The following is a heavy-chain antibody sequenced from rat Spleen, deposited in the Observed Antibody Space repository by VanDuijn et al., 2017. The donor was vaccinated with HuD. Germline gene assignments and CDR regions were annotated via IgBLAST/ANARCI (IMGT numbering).Heavy chain of an antibody. CDR3: AKDMSRTIAARSYWYFDF. CDR1: GFTFNNYW. D-gene: IGHD1-2*01. J-gene: IGHJ1*01. V-gene: IGHV5-31*01. CDR2: ISPSGGST. Sequence: EVQLVESGGGLVQPGRSLKLSCAASGFTFNNYWMTWIRQAPKKGLEWVATISPSGGSTYYRDSVKGRFTISRDSAKSTLYLQMESLRSEDTATYYCAKDMSRTIAARSYWYFDFWGPGTMVTVSS.